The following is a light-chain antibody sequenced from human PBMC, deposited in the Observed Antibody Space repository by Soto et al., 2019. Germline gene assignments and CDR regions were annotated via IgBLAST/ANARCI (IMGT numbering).Light chain of an antibody. J-gene: IGLJ2*01. V-gene: IGLV1-47*01. CDR3: AAWDLSQAI. Sequence: QSVLTQPPSASGTPGQRGTISWSGSDSNIGSNYVYWYQQLPGTAPKLVIYKNNQRPSGVPDRFSGSKSGTPASLDISGLRSEDEADYFCAAWDLSQAIFGGGTQLPV. CDR1: DSNIGSNY. CDR2: KNN.